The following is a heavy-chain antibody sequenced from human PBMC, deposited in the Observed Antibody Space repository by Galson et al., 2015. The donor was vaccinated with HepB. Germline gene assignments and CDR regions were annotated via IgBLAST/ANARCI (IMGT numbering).Heavy chain of an antibody. CDR1: GYTCIDYW. CDR2: IDPFHSDA. D-gene: IGHD6-19*01. Sequence: QSGAEVKKPGESLRISCDASGYTCIDYWIGWVRQMPGKGLDWMGIIDPFHSDAPYSQSFEGQVTISVDTSTTTASLQWSSLRASDTAIYYCARRHSRFDSRGWVGFDYWGQGTLVTVSS. J-gene: IGHJ4*02. V-gene: IGHV5-51*01. CDR3: ARRHSRFDSRGWVGFDY.